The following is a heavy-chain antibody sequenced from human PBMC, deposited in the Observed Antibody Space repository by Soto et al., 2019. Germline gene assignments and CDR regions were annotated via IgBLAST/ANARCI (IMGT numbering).Heavy chain of an antibody. J-gene: IGHJ4*02. CDR3: ARDRGYGGNYVFDF. Sequence: PGVSMRLSWATSGLIRRNYAMHWVREGPGKGLPCLAVPSYDGSIKFYGDSVKGRFTISRDNSKNTLYLQMNSLRAEDTVTYYCARDRGYGGNYVFDFWGLGTLVTVSS. D-gene: IGHD4-4*01. CDR2: PSYDGSIK. V-gene: IGHV3-30*03. CDR1: GLIRRNYA.